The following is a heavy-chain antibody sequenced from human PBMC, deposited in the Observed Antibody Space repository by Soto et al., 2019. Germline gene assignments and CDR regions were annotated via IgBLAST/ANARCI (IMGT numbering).Heavy chain of an antibody. J-gene: IGHJ6*02. D-gene: IGHD3-3*01. CDR1: GGSFSAYS. CDR2: ITHGGST. V-gene: IGHV4-34*01. CDR3: ARARLDSWSHIYYGLDA. Sequence: SETLSLTCGVYGGSFSAYSWTWLRQSPGKGLEWIGEITHGGSTDYNPALKSRLVMSVDTSKNQFSLRVTSVTAADAAVYFCARARLDSWSHIYYGLDAWGQGTTVTVSS.